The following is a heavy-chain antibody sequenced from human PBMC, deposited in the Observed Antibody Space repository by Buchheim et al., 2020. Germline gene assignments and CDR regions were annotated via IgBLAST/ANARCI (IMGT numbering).Heavy chain of an antibody. Sequence: QVQLVESGGGVVQPGRSLRLSCAASGFTFSSYGMHWVRQAPGKGLEWVAVISYDGSNKYYADSVKGRFTISSDNSKNTLYLQMNSLRAEDTAVYYCAKGGEELRFGYWGQGTL. CDR1: GFTFSSYG. V-gene: IGHV3-30*18. D-gene: IGHD3-10*01. CDR3: AKGGEELRFGY. CDR2: ISYDGSNK. J-gene: IGHJ4*02.